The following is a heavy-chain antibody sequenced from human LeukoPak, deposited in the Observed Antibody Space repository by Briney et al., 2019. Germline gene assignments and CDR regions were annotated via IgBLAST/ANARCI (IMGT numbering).Heavy chain of an antibody. J-gene: IGHJ4*02. CDR1: GLTFDDYG. Sequence: GGSLRLSCAASGLTFDDYGMSWVRQAPGKGLEWVSGINWNGGSAGYADSVKGRFTISRDNAKNSLYLQMNSLRAEDTALYYCARDQTRVTGSVGYWGQGTLVTVSS. V-gene: IGHV3-20*04. CDR2: INWNGGSA. D-gene: IGHD1-20*01. CDR3: ARDQTRVTGSVGY.